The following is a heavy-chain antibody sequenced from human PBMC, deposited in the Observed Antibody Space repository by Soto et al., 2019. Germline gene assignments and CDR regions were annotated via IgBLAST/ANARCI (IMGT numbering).Heavy chain of an antibody. CDR2: IIPIFGTA. V-gene: IGHV1-69*01. CDR1: GGTFSSYA. D-gene: IGHD2-15*01. J-gene: IGHJ4*02. CDR3: ARDRLGYCSGGSCYYTDY. Sequence: QVQLVQSGAEVKKPGSSVKVSCKASGGTFSSYAISWVRQAPGQGLEWMGGIIPIFGTANYAQKYQGRVTINTDESTSTDYMELSSLRSEDTAVYYCARDRLGYCSGGSCYYTDYWGQGTLVTVYS.